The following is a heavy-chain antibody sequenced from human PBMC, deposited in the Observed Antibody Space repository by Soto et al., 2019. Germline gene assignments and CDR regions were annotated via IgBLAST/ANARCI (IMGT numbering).Heavy chain of an antibody. CDR3: ARDAPGVAPY. CDR2: INYRGST. J-gene: IGHJ4*02. D-gene: IGHD2-15*01. CDR1: GGSINSGDSY. Sequence: QVQLQESRPGLVRPSQTLSLTCTVSGGSINSGDSYWNWIRQHPEKGLEWIGYINYRGSTFYNPSLKSRIIISVDTSKTQFSLSLSSVTAADTAVYYCARDAPGVAPYWGQGTLVTVSS. V-gene: IGHV4-31*03.